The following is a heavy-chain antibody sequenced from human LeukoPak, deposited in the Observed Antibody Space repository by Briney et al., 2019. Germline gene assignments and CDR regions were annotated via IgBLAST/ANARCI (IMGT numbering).Heavy chain of an antibody. D-gene: IGHD5-18*01. Sequence: ESGPTLVHPTQPLTLTCTFSGFSLSSSGVGVGWIRQPPGRALEWLALIYWDDDKRYSPSLKTRLTITKDTSKNQVVLTMTNMDPVDTGIYYCAHSRHTARVENWGQGTLVTVSS. V-gene: IGHV2-5*02. CDR2: IYWDDDK. CDR3: AHSRHTARVEN. J-gene: IGHJ4*02. CDR1: GFSLSSSGVG.